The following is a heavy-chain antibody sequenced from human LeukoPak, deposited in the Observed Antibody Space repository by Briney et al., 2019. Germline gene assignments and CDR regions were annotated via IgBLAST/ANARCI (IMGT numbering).Heavy chain of an antibody. CDR3: ARQNNYGNYYYGMDV. V-gene: IGHV6-1*01. J-gene: IGHJ6*02. CDR1: GDSVSSNSA. D-gene: IGHD5-18*01. CDR2: TYYRSKWYN. Sequence: SQTLSLTCAISGDSVSSNSAWNWIRQSPSRGLEWLGRTYYRSKWYNDYAVSVKSRITINPDTSKDQFSLQLNSVTPEDTAVYYCARQNNYGNYYYGMDVWGQGTTVTVSS.